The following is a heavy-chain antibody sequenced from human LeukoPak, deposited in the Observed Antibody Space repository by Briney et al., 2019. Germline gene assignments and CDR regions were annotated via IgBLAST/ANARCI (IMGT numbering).Heavy chain of an antibody. Sequence: GGSLRLSCAASGFTFSNAWMSWVRQAPGKGLEWVGRIKSKTDGGTTDYAAPVKGKFTISRDDSKNTLYLQMNSLKTEDTAVYYCTTLHIVVVPAAIEDIWGQGTMVTVSS. CDR1: GFTFSNAW. CDR3: TTLHIVVVPAAIEDI. CDR2: IKSKTDGGTT. V-gene: IGHV3-15*01. J-gene: IGHJ3*02. D-gene: IGHD2-2*01.